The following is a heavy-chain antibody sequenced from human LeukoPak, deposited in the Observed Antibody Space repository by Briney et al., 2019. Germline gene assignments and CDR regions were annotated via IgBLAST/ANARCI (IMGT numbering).Heavy chain of an antibody. Sequence: GGSLRLSCAASGFTLSSNYMSWVRQAPGKGLEWVPVIYSGGSTYFAESVKGRFTLSRDNSKNTLYLQMNSLRAEDTAVYYCAREGYYYDSSGYYHAFDIWGQGTMVTVSS. CDR1: GFTLSSNY. CDR3: AREGYYYDSSGYYHAFDI. V-gene: IGHV3-66*01. D-gene: IGHD3-22*01. J-gene: IGHJ3*02. CDR2: IYSGGST.